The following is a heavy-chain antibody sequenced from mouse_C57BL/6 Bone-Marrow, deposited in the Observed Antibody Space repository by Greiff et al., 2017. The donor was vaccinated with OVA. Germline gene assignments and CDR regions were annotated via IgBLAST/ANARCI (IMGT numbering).Heavy chain of an antibody. CDR1: GYTFTEYT. J-gene: IGHJ4*01. V-gene: IGHV1-62-2*01. CDR3: ARHAKGYSNPSYAMDY. Sequence: VKLMESGAELVKPGASVKLSCKASGYTFTEYTIHWVKQRSGQGLEWIGWFYPGSGSIKYNEKFKDKATLTADKSSSTVYMELSRLTSEDSAVYFCARHAKGYSNPSYAMDYWGQGTSVTVSS. D-gene: IGHD2-5*01. CDR2: FYPGSGSI.